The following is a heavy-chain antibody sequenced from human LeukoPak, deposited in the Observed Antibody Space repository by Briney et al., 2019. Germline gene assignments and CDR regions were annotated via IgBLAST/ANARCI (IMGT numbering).Heavy chain of an antibody. V-gene: IGHV4-59*08. CDR1: GGSASSYY. CDR3: ARTSGYDFNWFDP. J-gene: IGHJ5*02. D-gene: IGHD5-12*01. CDR2: IYYRGNT. Sequence: SQTLALTCTVSGGSASSYYWSWIRQPPGKGLEAIGYIYYRGNTNYNPSLMSRVTISVDTSKKQFSLKLSSVTAADTAVYYCARTSGYDFNWFDPWGQGTLVTVSS.